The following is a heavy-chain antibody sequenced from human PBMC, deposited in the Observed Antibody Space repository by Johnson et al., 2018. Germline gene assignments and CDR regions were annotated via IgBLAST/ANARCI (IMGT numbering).Heavy chain of an antibody. Sequence: VQLVESGGGLVQPGGSLRLSCAASGFTFSSYWMHWVRQAPGKGLVWVSRINSDGSSTSYADSVKGRFTISRDNAKNTLYLQMNSLRAEDTAVYYCARGYYYDSSGYYRNYYGMDVWGQGTTVTVSS. CDR2: INSDGSST. V-gene: IGHV3-74*02. J-gene: IGHJ6*02. CDR3: ARGYYYDSSGYYRNYYGMDV. D-gene: IGHD3-22*01. CDR1: GFTFSSYW.